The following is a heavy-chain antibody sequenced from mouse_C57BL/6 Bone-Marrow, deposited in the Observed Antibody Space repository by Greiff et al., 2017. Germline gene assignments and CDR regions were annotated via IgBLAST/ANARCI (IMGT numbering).Heavy chain of an antibody. CDR3: ARSGDGYSAMDY. V-gene: IGHV1-80*01. CDR2: IYPGDGDT. J-gene: IGHJ4*01. CDR1: GYAFSSYW. Sequence: VQLQQSGAELVKPGASVKISCKASGYAFSSYWMNWVKQRPGKGLEWIGQIYPGDGDTNYNGKFKGKATLTADKSSSTAYMQLSSLTSEDSAVYFCARSGDGYSAMDYWGQGTSVTVSS. D-gene: IGHD2-3*01.